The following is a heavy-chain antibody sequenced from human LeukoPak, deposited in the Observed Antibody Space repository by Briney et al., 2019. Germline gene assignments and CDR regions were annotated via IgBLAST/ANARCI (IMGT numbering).Heavy chain of an antibody. Sequence: ASVQVSCKTSGYTFTSYHMHWVRQAPGQGLEGVAIIKSTGDTTVYAQKFQGRVTVTRDTSTSTVYMDLGSLSSEDTAVYYCVREDAHTYYFDFWGPGTLVTVSS. V-gene: IGHV1-46*01. CDR1: GYTFTSYH. CDR2: IKSTGDTT. J-gene: IGHJ4*02. D-gene: IGHD2-2*01. CDR3: VREDAHTYYFDF.